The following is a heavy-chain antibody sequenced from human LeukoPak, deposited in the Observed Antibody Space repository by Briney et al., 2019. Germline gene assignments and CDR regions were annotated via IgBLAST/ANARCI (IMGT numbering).Heavy chain of an antibody. D-gene: IGHD3-22*01. V-gene: IGHV3-48*03. CDR1: GFIFSDYE. Sequence: GGSLRLSCAASGFIFSDYEMNWVRQAPGKGLEWVSYISFSGNSIYYADSVKGRFTISRDNAKNSLYLQMNSLRAEDTAVYYCARDSVLQLVVITALDYWGQGTLVTVSS. J-gene: IGHJ4*02. CDR2: ISFSGNSI. CDR3: ARDSVLQLVVITALDY.